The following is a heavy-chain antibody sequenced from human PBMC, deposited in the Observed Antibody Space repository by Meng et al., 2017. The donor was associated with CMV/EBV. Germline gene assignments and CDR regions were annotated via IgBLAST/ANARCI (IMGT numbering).Heavy chain of an antibody. CDR1: CGSNSSGGYH. CDR2: IYYSWST. Sequence: GQLQESGPGLGTPSQAPSLTSAYSCGSNSSGGYHWGWVRQPPGKGLEWIGYIYYSWSTYYNPSLKSRVTISVDTSKNQFSLQLSSVTAADTAVYYCASDGRTSCYDYWGQGTLVTVSS. J-gene: IGHJ4*02. V-gene: IGHV4-30-4*08. D-gene: IGHD2-2*01. CDR3: ASDGRTSCYDY.